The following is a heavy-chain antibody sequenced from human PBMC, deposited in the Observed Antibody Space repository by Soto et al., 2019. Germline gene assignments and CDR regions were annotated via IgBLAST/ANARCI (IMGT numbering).Heavy chain of an antibody. J-gene: IGHJ5*02. Sequence: ASETLSLTCSVSGGTMSTFYWSWIRKTAGKGLEWMGRVYATGTSDYNPSLRSRIAMSVDISKKTFSLRLRSVTAADTGVYYCARNSQQLVPRENWFAPWGQGTLVTASS. V-gene: IGHV4-4*07. CDR1: GGTMSTFY. D-gene: IGHD6-13*01. CDR2: VYATGTS. CDR3: ARNSQQLVPRENWFAP.